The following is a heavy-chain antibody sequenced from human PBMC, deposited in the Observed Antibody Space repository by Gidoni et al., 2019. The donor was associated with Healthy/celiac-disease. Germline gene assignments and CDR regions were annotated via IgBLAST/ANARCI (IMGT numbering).Heavy chain of an antibody. J-gene: IGHJ4*02. V-gene: IGHV3-23*01. CDR3: AKVSYDFWSGDYPPDY. Sequence: EVQLLESGGGLVQPGGSLRLSCAASGFTFSSYAMSWVRQAPGKGLEWVSAISGSGGSTYYADSVKGRFTISRDNSKNTLYLQMNSLRAEDTAVYYCAKVSYDFWSGDYPPDYWGQGTLVTVSS. CDR2: ISGSGGST. CDR1: GFTFSSYA. D-gene: IGHD3-3*01.